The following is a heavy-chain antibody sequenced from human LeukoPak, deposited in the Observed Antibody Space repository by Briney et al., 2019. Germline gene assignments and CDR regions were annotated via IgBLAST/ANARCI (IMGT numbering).Heavy chain of an antibody. Sequence: SETLSLTCTVSGYSISSGYYWGWIRQPPGKGLEWIGSIYHSGSTYYNPSLKSRVTISVDTSKNQFSLKLSSVTAADTAVYYCARHWLVGDYFDYWGQGTLVTVSS. J-gene: IGHJ4*02. CDR3: ARHWLVGDYFDY. V-gene: IGHV4-38-2*02. D-gene: IGHD6-19*01. CDR1: GYSISSGYY. CDR2: IYHSGST.